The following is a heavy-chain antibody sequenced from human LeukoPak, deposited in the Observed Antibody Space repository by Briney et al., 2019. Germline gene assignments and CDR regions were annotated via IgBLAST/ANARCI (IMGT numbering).Heavy chain of an antibody. CDR2: IYYSGST. CDR3: ASRLVGATVDY. J-gene: IGHJ4*02. V-gene: IGHV4-39*01. D-gene: IGHD1-26*01. CDR1: GGSISSSSYY. Sequence: SETLSLICTVSGGSISSSSYYWGWIRQPPGKGLEWIGSIYYSGSTYYNPSLKSRVTISVDTSKNQFSLKLSSVTAADTAVYYCASRLVGATVDYWGQGTLVTVSS.